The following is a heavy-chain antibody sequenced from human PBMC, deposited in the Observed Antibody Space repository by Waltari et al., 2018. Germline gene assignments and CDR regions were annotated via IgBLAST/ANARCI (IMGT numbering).Heavy chain of an antibody. CDR2: SDQSGST. Sequence: QVQLQESGPGLVKPSETLSLTCAVSGYSISSGYYWVWIRQPPGKGLEWIGSSDQSGSTYENPSIKSRVTISVDTSKNQFSLKLSSVTAADTAVYYCASSGSGSYYISPFDYWGQGTLVTVSS. D-gene: IGHD3-10*01. CDR1: GYSISSGYY. CDR3: ASSGSGSYYISPFDY. J-gene: IGHJ4*02. V-gene: IGHV4-38-2*01.